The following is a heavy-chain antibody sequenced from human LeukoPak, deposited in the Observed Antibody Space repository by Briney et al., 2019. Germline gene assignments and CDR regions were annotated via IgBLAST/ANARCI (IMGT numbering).Heavy chain of an antibody. D-gene: IGHD6-19*01. CDR1: GFTFNRNA. Sequence: GGSLRLSCAASGFTFNRNAISWVRQAPGKGLEWVSTIGGSGDKTFYADSVRGRFTISRDNSKNMVHLQMNSLTGEDTALYYCVRRGDASSGWGDHDFWGQGALVTVSS. J-gene: IGHJ4*02. CDR3: VRRGDASSGWGDHDF. V-gene: IGHV3-23*01. CDR2: IGGSGDKT.